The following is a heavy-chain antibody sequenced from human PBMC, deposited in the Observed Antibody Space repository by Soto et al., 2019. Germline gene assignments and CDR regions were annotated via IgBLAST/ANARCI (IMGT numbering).Heavy chain of an antibody. CDR2: ISGSGGST. Sequence: GSLRLSCAASGFTFSSYAMSWVRQAPGKGLEWVSAISGSGGSTYYADSVKGRFTISRDNSKNTLYLQMNSLRAEDTAVYYCAKGPRITIFGVALNRFDPWGQGTLVTVSS. V-gene: IGHV3-23*01. CDR1: GFTFSSYA. D-gene: IGHD3-3*01. J-gene: IGHJ5*02. CDR3: AKGPRITIFGVALNRFDP.